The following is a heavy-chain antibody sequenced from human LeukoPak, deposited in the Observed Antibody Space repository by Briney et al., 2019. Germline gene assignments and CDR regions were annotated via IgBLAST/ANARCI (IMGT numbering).Heavy chain of an antibody. CDR1: GCTFTAYY. J-gene: IGHJ4*02. D-gene: IGHD6-13*01. Sequence: ASVKVSCKASGCTFTAYYMHWVRQAPGQGLEWMGWINPNSGGTNYAQKFQGRVTVTRDTSISTAYMELSSLRSDDTAVYYCARHWSWYVDYWGQGTLVTVSS. CDR2: INPNSGGT. CDR3: ARHWSWYVDY. V-gene: IGHV1-2*02.